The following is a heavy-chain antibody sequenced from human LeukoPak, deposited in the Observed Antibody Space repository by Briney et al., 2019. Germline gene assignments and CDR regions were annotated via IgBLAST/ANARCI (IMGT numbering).Heavy chain of an antibody. CDR1: GFTFDDYG. CDR2: FNWNGGST. CDR3: ARDNYGDYDGGGY. D-gene: IGHD4-17*01. V-gene: IGHV3-20*01. Sequence: GGSLRLSCAASGFTFDDYGMSWVRQAPGKGLEWVSGFNWNGGSTGYADSVKGRFTISRDNAKNSLYLQMNSLRAKDTALYHCARDNYGDYDGGGYWGQGTLVTVSS. J-gene: IGHJ4*02.